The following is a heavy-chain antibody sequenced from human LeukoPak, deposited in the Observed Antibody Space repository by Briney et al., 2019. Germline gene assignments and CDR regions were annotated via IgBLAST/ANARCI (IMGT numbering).Heavy chain of an antibody. CDR2: VNVDGRGT. J-gene: IGHJ3*02. CDR1: GGTFSSYC. Sequence: GGSLTLTCTASGGTFSSYCLHWVRQPQAKGLGRVWLVNVDGRGTTYSDPVKDRLAISRDNAKKTLYLQIISLLPEDTSVYYCARGIGIGAFLSWGRGTKVTVCS. V-gene: IGHV3-74*01. D-gene: IGHD2/OR15-2a*01. CDR3: ARGIGIGAFLS.